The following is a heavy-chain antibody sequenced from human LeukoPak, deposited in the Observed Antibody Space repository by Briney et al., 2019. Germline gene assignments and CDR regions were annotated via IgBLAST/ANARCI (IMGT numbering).Heavy chain of an antibody. CDR2: IYSSGST. V-gene: IGHV4-59*01. CDR3: ARGRANYDSTGYYY. D-gene: IGHD3-22*01. J-gene: IGHJ4*02. Sequence: SETLSLTCSVSGGSINNYYWTWIRQPPGKGLEWIGYIYSSGSTKYNPSLKSRVTIIVDTSRDQFSLKLSSVTAADTAVYYCARGRANYDSTGYYYWGQGILVTVSS. CDR1: GGSINNYY.